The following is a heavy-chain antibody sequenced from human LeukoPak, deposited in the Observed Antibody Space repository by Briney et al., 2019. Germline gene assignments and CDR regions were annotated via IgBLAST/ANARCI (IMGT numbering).Heavy chain of an antibody. CDR2: ISYDGNNK. V-gene: IGHV3-30-3*01. Sequence: PGGSLRLSCAASGFTFSSYAMHWVRQAPGKGLEWVAVISYDGNNKDYADSVKGQFTISRDNSKNTVYLQMNSLRAEDTAVYYCTKGVPGSGWYSGFDAFDIWGQGTMVTVSS. J-gene: IGHJ3*02. CDR1: GFTFSSYA. D-gene: IGHD6-19*01. CDR3: TKGVPGSGWYSGFDAFDI.